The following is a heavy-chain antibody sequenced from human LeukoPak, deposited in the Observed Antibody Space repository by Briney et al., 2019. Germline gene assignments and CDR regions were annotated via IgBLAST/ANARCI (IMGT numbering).Heavy chain of an antibody. CDR2: IYYSGST. D-gene: IGHD4-17*01. Sequence: PSETLSLTCTVSGGSISGYYWSWIRQPPGKGLEWIGYIYYSGSTNYNPSLKSRVTISVDTSKNQFSLKLSSVTAADTAVYYCARQSVTTIQIQHWGQGTLVTVSS. CDR1: GGSISGYY. J-gene: IGHJ1*01. V-gene: IGHV4-59*08. CDR3: ARQSVTTIQIQH.